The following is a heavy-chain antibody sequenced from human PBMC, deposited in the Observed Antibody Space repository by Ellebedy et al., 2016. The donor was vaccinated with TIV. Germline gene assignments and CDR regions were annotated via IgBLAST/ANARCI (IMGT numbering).Heavy chain of an antibody. CDR3: ARERRYCGNECYLYYYYGMDV. Sequence: GGSLRLSCAVSGFNVSTNYMTWVRQAPGRGLEWVSILNSGGAPDYADSVKGRFIISRADVKKTLHLQLFRLMAEDTAIYYCARERRYCGNECYLYYYYGMDVWGQGTTVTVAS. CDR1: GFNVSTNY. J-gene: IGHJ6*02. V-gene: IGHV3-66*01. CDR2: LNSGGAP. D-gene: IGHD2-21*01.